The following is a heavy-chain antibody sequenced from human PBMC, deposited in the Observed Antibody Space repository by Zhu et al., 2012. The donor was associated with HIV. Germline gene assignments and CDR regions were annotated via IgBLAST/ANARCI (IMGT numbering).Heavy chain of an antibody. CDR1: GDSVSSGSYY. CDR2: IYYTGSA. Sequence: QVQLQESGPGLVKPSETLSLTCTVSGDSVSSGSYYWSWIRQPPGKGLEWVGYIYYTGSANYNPSLKGRLTISVETSKNQFSLKLSSVTAADTAVYYCARSWPNYGGNPPYYFDYSGPGNPGHRLL. D-gene: IGHD4-23*01. J-gene: IGHJ4*02. CDR3: ARSWPNYGGNPPYYFDY. V-gene: IGHV4-61*01.